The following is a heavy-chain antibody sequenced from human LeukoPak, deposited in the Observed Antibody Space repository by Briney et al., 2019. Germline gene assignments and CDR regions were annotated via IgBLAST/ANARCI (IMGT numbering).Heavy chain of an antibody. J-gene: IGHJ6*03. CDR2: INYSGST. Sequence: SETLSLTCTVSGGSISSSSYYWGWIRQPPGKGLEWIGSINYSGSTYYNPSLKSRVTISVDTSKNQFSLKLSSVTAADTAVYYCARDRLELDYYYYYMDVWGKGTTVTVSS. V-gene: IGHV4-39*07. CDR1: GGSISSSSYY. CDR3: ARDRLELDYYYYYMDV. D-gene: IGHD1-7*01.